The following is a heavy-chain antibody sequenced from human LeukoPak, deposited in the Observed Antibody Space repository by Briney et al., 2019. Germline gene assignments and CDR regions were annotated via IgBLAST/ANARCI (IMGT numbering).Heavy chain of an antibody. CDR3: ARESSGSYYNYEKPPTPPRHNPYYYYGMDV. J-gene: IGHJ6*02. D-gene: IGHD3-10*01. V-gene: IGHV3-23*01. Sequence: GGSLRLSCAVSGITLSNYGMSWVRQAPGKGLEWVAGISDSGGSTNYADSVKGRFTISRDNAKNSLYLQMNSLRAEDTAVYYCARESSGSYYNYEKPPTPPRHNPYYYYGMDVWGQGTTVTVSS. CDR1: GITLSNYG. CDR2: ISDSGGST.